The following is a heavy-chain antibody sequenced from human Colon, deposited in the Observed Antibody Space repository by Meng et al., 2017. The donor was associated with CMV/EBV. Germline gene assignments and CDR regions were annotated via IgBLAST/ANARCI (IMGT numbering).Heavy chain of an antibody. CDR1: GFNLRNYA. V-gene: IGHV3-23*01. CDR3: AKSAPDHFDYYFGA. J-gene: IGHJ5*02. CDR2: ITTSGGGR. Sequence: GESLKISCVASGFNLRNYAMHWVRQAPGKRLEWVSAITTSGGGRYYAASVKGRFTISRDNSQNTLYLQMNSLGADDTAIYYCAKSAPDHFDYYFGARAQGILVTVSS. D-gene: IGHD3-9*01.